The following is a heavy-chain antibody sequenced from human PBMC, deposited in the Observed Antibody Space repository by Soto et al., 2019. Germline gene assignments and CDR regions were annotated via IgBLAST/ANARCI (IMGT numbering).Heavy chain of an antibody. J-gene: IGHJ4*02. CDR1: GYTLTDNY. CDR3: ARSLTTLTTLLDY. CDR2: INPNGGT. Sequence: QVQLVQSGAEVKRPGASVKVSCKASGYTLTDNYMHWVREAPGQGLEWMGWINPNGGTNYVQKFQGRVTMSRDTSISTAYMELGRLRSDDKAVYYCARSLTTLTTLLDYWGQGTLVTVAT. D-gene: IGHD4-17*01. V-gene: IGHV1-2*02.